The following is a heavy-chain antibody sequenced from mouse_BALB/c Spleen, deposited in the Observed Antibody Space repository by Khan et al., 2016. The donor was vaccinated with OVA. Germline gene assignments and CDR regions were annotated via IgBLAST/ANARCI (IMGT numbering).Heavy chain of an antibody. CDR1: GYTFTNYW. D-gene: IGHD2-1*01. J-gene: IGHJ3*01. V-gene: IGHV1S132*01. CDR3: ARGYFGNYEFAY. Sequence: VQLQESAAELVKPGASVKLSCKTSGYTFTNYWIQWIKQRPGQGLEWIGEIFPGTGTTYYNENFKGKATLTIDTSSTTAYMQLSSLTSEDSAVYVCARGYFGNYEFAYWGQGTLVTVSA. CDR2: IFPGTGTT.